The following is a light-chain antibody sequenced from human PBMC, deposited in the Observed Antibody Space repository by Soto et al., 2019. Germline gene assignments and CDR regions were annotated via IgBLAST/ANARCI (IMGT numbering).Light chain of an antibody. CDR2: AAS. CDR1: QSISSN. Sequence: DIVMTQSPATLSLSPGERATLSCRANQSISSNLAWYQHKPGQAPRLLIYAASTRASGIPARFSGGGSGTEFSLTITSLQSEDFAIYYCQQYKNWPPMYTFGQGTRLEI. CDR3: QQYKNWPPMYT. V-gene: IGKV3-15*01. J-gene: IGKJ2*01.